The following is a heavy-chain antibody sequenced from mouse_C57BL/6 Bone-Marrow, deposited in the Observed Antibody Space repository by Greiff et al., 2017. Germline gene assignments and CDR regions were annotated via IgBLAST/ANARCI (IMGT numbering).Heavy chain of an antibody. J-gene: IGHJ2*01. D-gene: IGHD2-5*01. V-gene: IGHV5-4*01. CDR2: ISDGGSYT. Sequence: EVKLMESGGGLVKPGGSLKLSCAASGFTFSSYAMSWVRQTPEKRLEWVATISDGGSYTYYPDNVKGRFTISRDNAKNNLYLQMSHLKSEDTAMYYCARENYSNYIDYWGQGTTRTVSS. CDR1: GFTFSSYA. CDR3: ARENYSNYIDY.